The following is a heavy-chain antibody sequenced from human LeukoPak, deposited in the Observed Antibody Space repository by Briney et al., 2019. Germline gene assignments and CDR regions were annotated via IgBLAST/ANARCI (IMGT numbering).Heavy chain of an antibody. CDR3: ARHGYYFDY. Sequence: LRLSCAASGFTFSDYYMSWIRQHPGKGLEWIGYIYYSGSTYYNPSLKSRVTISVDTSKNQFSLKLSSVTAADTAVYYCARHGYYFDYWGQGTLVTVSS. J-gene: IGHJ4*02. CDR2: IYYSGST. V-gene: IGHV4-31*02. CDR1: GFTFSDYY.